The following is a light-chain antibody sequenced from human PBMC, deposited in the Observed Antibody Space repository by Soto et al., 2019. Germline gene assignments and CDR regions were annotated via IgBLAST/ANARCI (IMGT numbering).Light chain of an antibody. CDR2: DVT. V-gene: IGLV2-11*01. CDR3: CSYARTTHV. CDR1: TSDIGGYKY. J-gene: IGLJ1*01. Sequence: QSVLTQPPSVSGSPGQSVTISCTGTTSDIGGYKYVSWYQQLPGKAPNLMIFDVTKRPSGVPDRFSGSNSGNTASLTISGLQAEDEAIYYCCSYARTTHVFGTGTKLTVL.